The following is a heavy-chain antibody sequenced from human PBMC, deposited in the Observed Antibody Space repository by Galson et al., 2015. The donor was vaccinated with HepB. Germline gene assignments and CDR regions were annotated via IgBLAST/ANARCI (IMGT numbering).Heavy chain of an antibody. D-gene: IGHD5-12*01. Sequence: LRLYCAASGFTFRSYSLNWVRQAPGQGLEWVSSISSSSSYIYYADAVKGRFTIARDNAKNSLYLQMSSLRAEDTAVYYCARELGYDGFDIWGQGTLVTVSS. V-gene: IGHV3-21*01. J-gene: IGHJ3*02. CDR3: ARELGYDGFDI. CDR1: GFTFRSYS. CDR2: ISSSSSYI.